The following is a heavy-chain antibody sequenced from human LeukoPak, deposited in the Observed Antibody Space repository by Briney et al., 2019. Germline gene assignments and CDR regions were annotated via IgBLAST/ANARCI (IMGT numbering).Heavy chain of an antibody. Sequence: ASVKVSCKASGYTFTGYYMHWVRQAPGQGLEWMGWINPNSGGTNYAQKFQGRVTMTRDTSISTAYMELSRLRSDDTAVYYCARGPLYSYGYKINYYYYMDVWGKGTTVTVSS. CDR1: GYTFTGYY. V-gene: IGHV1-2*02. CDR2: INPNSGGT. D-gene: IGHD5-18*01. CDR3: ARGPLYSYGYKINYYYYMDV. J-gene: IGHJ6*03.